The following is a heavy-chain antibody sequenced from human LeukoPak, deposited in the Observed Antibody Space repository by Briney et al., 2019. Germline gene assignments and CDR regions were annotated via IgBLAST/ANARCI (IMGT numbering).Heavy chain of an antibody. Sequence: GGSLRLSCAASGFTFSGSAMTWVRQAPGKGLEWVSSISSSSSYIYYADSVKGRFTISRDNAKNSLYLQMNSLRAEDTAVYYCARDYSDYGSGSYYYWGQGTLVTVSS. J-gene: IGHJ4*02. CDR3: ARDYSDYGSGSYYY. V-gene: IGHV3-21*01. D-gene: IGHD3-10*01. CDR2: ISSSSSYI. CDR1: GFTFSGSA.